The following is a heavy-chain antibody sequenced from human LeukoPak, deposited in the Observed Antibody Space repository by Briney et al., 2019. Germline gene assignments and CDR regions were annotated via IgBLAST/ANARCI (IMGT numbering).Heavy chain of an antibody. CDR2: ITGSSSFI. V-gene: IGHV3-21*01. J-gene: IGHJ4*02. CDR1: GFTFSSST. Sequence: GGSLRLSCAASGFTFSSSTMHWVRQAPGKGLEWVASITGSSSFIYYSDSLQGRFTISRENAKNSLYLQMNSLRAEDTAVYYCARDLPTFDYWGQGTLVTVSS. CDR3: ARDLPTFDY.